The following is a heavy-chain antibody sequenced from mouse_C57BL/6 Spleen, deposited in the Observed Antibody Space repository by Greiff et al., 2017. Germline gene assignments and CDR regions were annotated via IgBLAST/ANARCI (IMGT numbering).Heavy chain of an antibody. CDR1: GYSITSGYY. CDR2: ISYDGSN. CDR3: ARPATHDTGFAY. J-gene: IGHJ3*01. D-gene: IGHD1-1*01. Sequence: ESGPGLVKPSPSLSLSCSVTGYSITSGYYWNWIRQLPGNKLEWMGYISYDGSNNYNASLKNRISITRDTPTSQFYLKLNSVTTEDTATYYCARPATHDTGFAYWGQGTLVTVSA. V-gene: IGHV3-6*01.